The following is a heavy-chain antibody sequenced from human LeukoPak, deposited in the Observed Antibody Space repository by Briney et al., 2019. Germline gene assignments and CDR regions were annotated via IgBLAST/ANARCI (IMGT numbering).Heavy chain of an antibody. CDR2: ISGTGGTI. D-gene: IGHD6-13*01. V-gene: IGHV3-48*02. J-gene: IGHJ4*02. Sequence: GGSLRLSCAASGFTFSSYSMNWVRQAPGKGLEWVSYISGTGGTIHYADSVKGRFTISRDNAKNSLYLQMDSLRDEDTAVYYCARGYSDAQRGYWGREPWSPSSQ. CDR3: ARGYSDAQRGY. CDR1: GFTFSSYS.